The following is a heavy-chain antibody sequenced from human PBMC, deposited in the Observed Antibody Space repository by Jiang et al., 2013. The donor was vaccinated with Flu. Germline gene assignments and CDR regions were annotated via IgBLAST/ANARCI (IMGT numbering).Heavy chain of an antibody. CDR3: HGTDVLTDGARDA. CDR2: ITTTGTTI. D-gene: IGHD3-9*01. V-gene: IGHV3-48*03. CDR1: AITFSSYE. Sequence: VQLVESGGELVQPGGSLRLSCEASAITFSSYEVDWVRQAPGKGLEWVSYITTTGTTIYYADSVKGRFTVSRDIAKNSVHLEMNSLTAEDTGVYYCHGTDVLTDGARDAWGKGTTVIVSS. J-gene: IGHJ6*04.